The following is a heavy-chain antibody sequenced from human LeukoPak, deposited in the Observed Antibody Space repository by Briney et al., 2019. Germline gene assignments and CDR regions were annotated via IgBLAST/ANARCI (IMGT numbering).Heavy chain of an antibody. V-gene: IGHV4-61*02. J-gene: IGHJ3*02. D-gene: IGHD6-13*01. CDR2: IYTSGST. Sequence: PSETLSLTCSVSGGSVSSGISYWSWIRQPAGKGLEWIGRIYTSGSTNYNPSLKSRVTMSVDTSKNQFSLKLSSVTAADTAVYYCARDTGQQLPYLEDAFDIWGQGTMVTVSS. CDR3: ARDTGQQLPYLEDAFDI. CDR1: GGSVSSGISY.